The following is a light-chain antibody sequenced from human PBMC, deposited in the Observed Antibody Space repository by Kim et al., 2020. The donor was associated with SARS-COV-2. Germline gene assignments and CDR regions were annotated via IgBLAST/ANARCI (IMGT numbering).Light chain of an antibody. Sequence: SYELTQPPSVSVSPGQTARITCSGDALSNQYAYWFQQTPGQAPVLVIYKDTERPSGIPERFSGSSSGTTVTLTISGVQAEDEADYYCQSADSSGSWVFGGGTQLTVL. CDR3: QSADSSGSWV. J-gene: IGLJ3*02. CDR2: KDT. V-gene: IGLV3-25*03. CDR1: ALSNQY.